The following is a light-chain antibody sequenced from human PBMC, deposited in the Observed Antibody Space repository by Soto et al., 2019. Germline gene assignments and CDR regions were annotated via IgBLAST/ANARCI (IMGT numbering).Light chain of an antibody. Sequence: IRLTQSPSSLSASLGDRVTITCRASQSIGSWLAWYKQKPGKAPKLLIDQASNLESGIPSRFSGSGSGIEFTLTISSLQPDDCATYRCQKYNSYAWTFGQGTKVDIK. V-gene: IGKV1-5*03. CDR1: QSIGSW. J-gene: IGKJ1*01. CDR2: QAS. CDR3: QKYNSYAWT.